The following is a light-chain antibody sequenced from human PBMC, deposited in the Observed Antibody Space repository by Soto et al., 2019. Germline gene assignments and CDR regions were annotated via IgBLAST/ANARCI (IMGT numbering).Light chain of an antibody. CDR2: EVS. J-gene: IGLJ3*02. CDR3: SSYTTSGTPV. Sequence: QSALTQPASVSGSPGQTITLSCTGTRSDVGGYNYLSWYQQHPGKAPKVMIYEVSNRPSGVSNRFSGSKSGNTASLTISGLQAEDEADYFCSSYTTSGTPVFGGGTKLTVL. CDR1: RSDVGGYNY. V-gene: IGLV2-14*01.